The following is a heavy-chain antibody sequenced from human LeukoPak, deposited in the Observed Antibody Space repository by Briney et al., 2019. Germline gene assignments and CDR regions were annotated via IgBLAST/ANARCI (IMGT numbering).Heavy chain of an antibody. V-gene: IGHV3-33*01. CDR2: IWYDGSNK. CDR3: ARDPWRTGSSSWADFDY. Sequence: GGSLRLSCAASGFTFSSYGMHWVRQAPGKGLEWVAVIWYDGSNKYYADSVKGRFTISRDNSKNTLYLQMNSLRAEDTAVYYCARDPWRTGSSSWADFDYWGQGTLVTVSS. J-gene: IGHJ4*02. D-gene: IGHD6-13*01. CDR1: GFTFSSYG.